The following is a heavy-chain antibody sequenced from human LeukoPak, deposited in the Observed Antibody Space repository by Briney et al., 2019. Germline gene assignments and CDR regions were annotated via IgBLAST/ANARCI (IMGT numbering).Heavy chain of an antibody. CDR3: ARGSADGDYFDY. CDR2: IYYSGST. D-gene: IGHD4-17*01. V-gene: IGHV4-59*01. J-gene: IGHJ4*02. Sequence: SETLSLTCTVSGGSISSYYWSWIRQPPGKGLEWIGYIYYSGSTNYNPSLKSRVTISVDTSKSQFSLKLSSVTAADTAVYYCARGSADGDYFDYWGQGTLVTVSS. CDR1: GGSISSYY.